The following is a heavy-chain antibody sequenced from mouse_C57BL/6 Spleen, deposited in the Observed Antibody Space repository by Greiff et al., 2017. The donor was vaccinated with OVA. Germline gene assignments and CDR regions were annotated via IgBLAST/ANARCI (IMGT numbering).Heavy chain of an antibody. CDR1: GYPFTSYW. Sequence: VQLQQPGAELVKPGASVKLSCKASGYPFTSYWMHWVKQRPGQGLEWIGMIHPNSGSTNYNEKFKSKATLPVDKSSSTAYMQLSSLTSEDSAVYYCARRGLAWFAYWGQGTLVTVSA. J-gene: IGHJ3*01. V-gene: IGHV1-64*01. D-gene: IGHD3-1*01. CDR2: IHPNSGST. CDR3: ARRGLAWFAY.